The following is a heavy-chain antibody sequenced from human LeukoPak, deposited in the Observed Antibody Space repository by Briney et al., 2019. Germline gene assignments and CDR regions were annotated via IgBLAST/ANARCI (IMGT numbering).Heavy chain of an antibody. CDR1: GGSISSGDYY. CDR2: IYYSGST. D-gene: IGHD1-14*01. V-gene: IGHV4-30-4*01. Sequence: SQTLSLTCTVSGGSISSGDYYWSWIRQPPGKGLEWIGYIYYSGSTYYNPPLKSRVTISVDTSKNQFSLKLSSVTAADTAVYYCATGDHYYYYGMDVWGQGTTVTVSS. CDR3: ATGDHYYYYGMDV. J-gene: IGHJ6*02.